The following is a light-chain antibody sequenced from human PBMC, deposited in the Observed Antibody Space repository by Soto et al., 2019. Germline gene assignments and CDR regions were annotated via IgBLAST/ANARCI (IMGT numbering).Light chain of an antibody. CDR1: QGISNY. Sequence: DIQMTQSPSSLSASVGDRVTITCRASQGISNYLAWYQQKQGKVPKLLISDAYTLQSGVPSRFSGSGSGTDFTLTISSLHPEDVATYYCQNYKSAPLLTFGPGTKVDLK. CDR2: DAY. V-gene: IGKV1-27*01. J-gene: IGKJ3*01. CDR3: QNYKSAPLLT.